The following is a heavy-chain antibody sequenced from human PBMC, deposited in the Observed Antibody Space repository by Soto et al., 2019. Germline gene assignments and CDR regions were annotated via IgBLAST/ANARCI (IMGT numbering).Heavy chain of an antibody. CDR1: GGSISSYY. V-gene: IGHV4-59*01. CDR3: ARSLRQYHDYYYMDV. CDR2: IYCSGST. Sequence: QVQLQESGPGLVKPSETLSLTCTVSGGSISSYYWSWIRQPPGKGLEWIGYIYCSGSTNYNPSLKSRVTISVDTSKNQFSLKLSSVTAADTAVYYCARSLRQYHDYYYMDVWGKGTTVTVSS. D-gene: IGHD3-16*02. J-gene: IGHJ6*03.